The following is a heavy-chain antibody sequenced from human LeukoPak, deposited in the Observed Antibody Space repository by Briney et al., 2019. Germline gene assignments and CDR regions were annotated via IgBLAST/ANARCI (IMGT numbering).Heavy chain of an antibody. CDR3: AKESTSHPSYGMDV. Sequence: PGRSLRLSCAASGFTFDDYAMHWVRQAPGKGLEWVSGISWNSGSMGYADSVKGRFTISRDNAKNSLYLQMNSLRAEDTALYYCAKESTSHPSYGMDVWGQGTTVTVSS. D-gene: IGHD2-2*01. CDR2: ISWNSGSM. V-gene: IGHV3-9*01. J-gene: IGHJ6*02. CDR1: GFTFDDYA.